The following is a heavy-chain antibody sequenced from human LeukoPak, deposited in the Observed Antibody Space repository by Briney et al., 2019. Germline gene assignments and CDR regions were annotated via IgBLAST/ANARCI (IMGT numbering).Heavy chain of an antibody. V-gene: IGHV4-34*01. J-gene: IGHJ4*02. CDR3: ATLPAVAGTFDY. D-gene: IGHD6-19*01. CDR2: INHSGST. CDR1: GGSFSGYY. Sequence: PSETLSLTCAVYGGSFSGYYWSWIRQPPGKGLEWIGEINHSGSTNYNPSLKSRVTISVDTSKNQFSLKLSSVTAADTAVYYCATLPAVAGTFDYWGQGTLVTVSS.